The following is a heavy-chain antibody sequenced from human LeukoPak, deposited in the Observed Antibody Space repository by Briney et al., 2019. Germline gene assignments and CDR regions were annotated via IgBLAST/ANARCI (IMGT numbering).Heavy chain of an antibody. Sequence: PSETLSLTCTVSGGSLSGYYWSWLRQPPGKGLEWIGCIYHSGSTNYNPSPKSRVTISLDTSKNQFSLKLSSVTAADTAVYYCARHERASMDASVPHWGQGTLVTVST. CDR1: GGSLSGYY. J-gene: IGHJ4*02. CDR2: IYHSGST. V-gene: IGHV4-59*08. D-gene: IGHD3/OR15-3a*01. CDR3: ARHERASMDASVPH.